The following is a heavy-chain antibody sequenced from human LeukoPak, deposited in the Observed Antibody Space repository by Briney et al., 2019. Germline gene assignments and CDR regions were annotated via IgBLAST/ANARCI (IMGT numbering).Heavy chain of an antibody. CDR2: IYHSGSS. Sequence: PSETLSLTCAVSGYSISSGHYWVWIRQPPGKGLEYIGNIYHSGSSHYNPSLKSRFTISVDTSNNQFSLKLSSLTAADTAVYSCARAKNPYYYYYYMDFWGRGTTITVSS. CDR1: GYSISSGHY. V-gene: IGHV4-38-2*01. CDR3: ARAKNPYYYYYYMDF. J-gene: IGHJ6*03.